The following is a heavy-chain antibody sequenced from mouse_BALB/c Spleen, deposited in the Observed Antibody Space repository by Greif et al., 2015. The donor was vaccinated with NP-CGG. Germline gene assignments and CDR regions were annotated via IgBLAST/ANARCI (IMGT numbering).Heavy chain of an antibody. D-gene: IGHD3-2*01. J-gene: IGHJ4*01. Sequence: VQLQQSGAELVKPGASVKLSCKASGYTFTSYWMHWVKQRPGQGLGWIGEIDPSDSYTNYNQKFKGKATLTVDKSSSTAYMQLSSLTSEDSAVYYCARTARATGAMDYWGQGTSVTVSS. CDR3: ARTARATGAMDY. CDR1: GYTFTSYW. CDR2: IDPSDSYT. V-gene: IGHV1-69*02.